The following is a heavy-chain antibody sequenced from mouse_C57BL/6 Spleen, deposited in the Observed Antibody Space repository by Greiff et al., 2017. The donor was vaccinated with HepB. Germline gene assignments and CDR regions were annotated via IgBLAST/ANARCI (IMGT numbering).Heavy chain of an antibody. CDR3: ARDRATVVAMDY. D-gene: IGHD1-1*01. V-gene: IGHV5-4*01. J-gene: IGHJ4*01. CDR2: ISDGGSYT. CDR1: GFTFSSYA. Sequence: DVKLVESGGGLVKPGGSLKLSCAASGFTFSSYAMSWVRQTPEKRLEWVATISDGGSYTYYPDNVKGRFTISRDNAKNNLYLQMSHLKSEDTAMYYCARDRATVVAMDYWGHGTSVTVSS.